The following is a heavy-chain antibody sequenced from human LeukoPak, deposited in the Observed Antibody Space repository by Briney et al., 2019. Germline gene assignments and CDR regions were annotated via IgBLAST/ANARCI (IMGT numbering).Heavy chain of an antibody. V-gene: IGHV1-18*01. CDR2: ISAYNGNT. Sequence: ASVKVSCKASGYTFPNYGISWVRQAPGQGLEWMGWISAYNGNTKYEQKYQGRVTMTTDTSTSTVYTELRSLRSDGTAVYYCARGNYGGNSYYYYYMDVWGKGTTVTVSS. D-gene: IGHD4-23*01. J-gene: IGHJ6*03. CDR1: GYTFPNYG. CDR3: ARGNYGGNSYYYYYMDV.